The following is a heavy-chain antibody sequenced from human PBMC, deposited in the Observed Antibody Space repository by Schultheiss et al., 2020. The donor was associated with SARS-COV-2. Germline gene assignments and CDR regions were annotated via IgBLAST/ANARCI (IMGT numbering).Heavy chain of an antibody. CDR2: ISGSGGST. CDR3: AREGIQLWSGYFDY. D-gene: IGHD5-18*01. J-gene: IGHJ4*02. Sequence: GESLKISCAASGFTVSSNYMSWVRQAPGKGLEWVSAISGSGGSTYYADSVKGRFTISRDNSKNTLYLQMNSLRAEDTAVYYCAREGIQLWSGYFDYWGQGTLVTVSS. CDR1: GFTVSSNY. V-gene: IGHV3-53*05.